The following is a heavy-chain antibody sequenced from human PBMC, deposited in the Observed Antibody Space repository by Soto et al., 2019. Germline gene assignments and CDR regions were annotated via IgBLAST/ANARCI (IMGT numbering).Heavy chain of an antibody. J-gene: IGHJ6*02. Sequence: GASVKVSCKASGYTFTSYAMHWVRQAPGQRLEWMGWINAGNGNTKYSQKFQGRVTITRDTSASTAYMELSSLRSEDTAVYYCARVGVSXYCSGGSCYYYYYGMDVWGQGTTVTVSS. V-gene: IGHV1-3*01. D-gene: IGHD2-15*01. CDR2: INAGNGNT. CDR3: ARVGVSXYCSGGSCYYYYYGMDV. CDR1: GYTFTSYA.